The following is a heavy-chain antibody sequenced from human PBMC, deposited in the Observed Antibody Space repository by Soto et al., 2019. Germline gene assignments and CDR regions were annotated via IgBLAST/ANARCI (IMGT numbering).Heavy chain of an antibody. V-gene: IGHV1-2*02. D-gene: IGHD6-19*01. CDR3: ARGRPVAGAGDPSGY. Sequence: QVQLVQSGAEVKKPGASVKVSCKASGYTFTDYYTHWVRQAPGQGLEWMAWINPNSGVTKYEQKFQGRVTMTRDTSISTAYMDLSGLISDDTAVYFCARGRPVAGAGDPSGYWGQGTLVTVSS. CDR1: GYTFTDYY. J-gene: IGHJ4*02. CDR2: INPNSGVT.